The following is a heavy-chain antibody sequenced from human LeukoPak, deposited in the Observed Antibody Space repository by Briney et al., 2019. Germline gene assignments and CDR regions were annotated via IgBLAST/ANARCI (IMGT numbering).Heavy chain of an antibody. D-gene: IGHD3-22*01. CDR2: IYTSGST. CDR3: ARDTYYYDSSGYYFFDY. CDR1: GGSISSYY. V-gene: IGHV4-4*07. J-gene: IGHJ4*02. Sequence: SETLSLTCTVSGGSISSYYWSWIRQPAGKGLEWIGRIYTSGSTNYNPSLKSRVTMSLDTSKNQFSLKLSSVTAADTAMYYCARDTYYYDSSGYYFFDYWGQGTLVTVSS.